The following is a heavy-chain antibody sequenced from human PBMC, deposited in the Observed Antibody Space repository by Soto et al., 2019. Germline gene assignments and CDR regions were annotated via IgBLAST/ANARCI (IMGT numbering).Heavy chain of an antibody. CDR3: ATMGTPATGLYYFDS. J-gene: IGHJ4*02. CDR1: GGAISSGNYY. V-gene: IGHV4-30-4*01. CDR2: ISYSGSA. D-gene: IGHD2-15*01. Sequence: PSETLSLTCTVSGGAISSGNYYWSWVRKPPGKGLEGTGFISYSGSAYYNPSLKSRVTISVDTSKNQFSLNLSFVTAADTAVYYCATMGTPATGLYYFDSWGQGTLVTVSS.